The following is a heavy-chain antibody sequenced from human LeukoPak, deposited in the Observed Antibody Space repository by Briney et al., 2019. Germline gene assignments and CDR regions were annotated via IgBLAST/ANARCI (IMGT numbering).Heavy chain of an antibody. Sequence: SETLSLTCTVSGGSINRYYWNWLRQPPGKPLEWIGHIYYSGNTKYNPSLNSRVTISIDTSQNQFSLKLSSVIAADTAVYFCARHPFATPFDYWGPGTLVTVSS. CDR1: GGSINRYY. J-gene: IGHJ4*02. V-gene: IGHV4-59*08. CDR3: ARHPFATPFDY. D-gene: IGHD2-15*01. CDR2: IYYSGNT.